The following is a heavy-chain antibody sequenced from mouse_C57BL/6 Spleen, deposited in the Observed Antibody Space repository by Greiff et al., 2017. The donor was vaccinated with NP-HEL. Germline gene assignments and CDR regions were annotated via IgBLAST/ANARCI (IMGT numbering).Heavy chain of an antibody. CDR1: GFTFTDYY. CDR3: ARWSYGSSGAEAMDY. V-gene: IGHV7-3*01. D-gene: IGHD1-1*01. CDR2: IRNKANGYTT. Sequence: DVKLVESGGGLVQPGGSLSLSCAASGFTFTDYYMSWVRQPPGKALEWLGFIRNKANGYTTEYSASVKGRFTISRDNSQSILYLQMNALRAEDSATYYCARWSYGSSGAEAMDYWGQGTSVTVSS. J-gene: IGHJ4*01.